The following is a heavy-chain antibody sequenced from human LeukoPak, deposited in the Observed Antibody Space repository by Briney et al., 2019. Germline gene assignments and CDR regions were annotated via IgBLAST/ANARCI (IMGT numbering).Heavy chain of an antibody. D-gene: IGHD6-19*01. CDR3: ASEAPSIAVAGTGSGY. CDR1: GGSFSGYY. Sequence: SETLSLTCAVYGGSFSGYYWSWIRQPPGKGLKWIGEINHSGSTNYNPSLKSRVTISVDTSKNQFSLKLSSVTAADTAVYYCASEAPSIAVAGTGSGYWGQGTLVTVSS. V-gene: IGHV4-34*01. J-gene: IGHJ4*02. CDR2: INHSGST.